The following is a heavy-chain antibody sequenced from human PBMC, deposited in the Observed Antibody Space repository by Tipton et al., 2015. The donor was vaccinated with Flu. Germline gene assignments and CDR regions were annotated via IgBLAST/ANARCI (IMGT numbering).Heavy chain of an antibody. V-gene: IGHV4-61*02. CDR3: ARAESSLWAGHYYGLDV. J-gene: IGHJ6*02. D-gene: IGHD6-19*01. CDR1: GGSISSGNYF. Sequence: TLSLTCTVSGGSISSGNYFWNWIRQPAGKGLEWIGRIHTSGTTYYEPSLESRVTISLDTSKNHFSLRLTSVTAADTALYFCARAESSLWAGHYYGLDVWGQGTTVTVSS. CDR2: IHTSGTT.